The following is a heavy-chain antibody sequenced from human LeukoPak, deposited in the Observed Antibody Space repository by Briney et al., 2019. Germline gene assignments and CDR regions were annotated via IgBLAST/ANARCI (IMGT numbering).Heavy chain of an antibody. V-gene: IGHV3-21*01. CDR2: ISSSSYI. J-gene: IGHJ3*02. CDR3: ARSANWNSRAFDI. D-gene: IGHD1-7*01. Sequence: PGGSLRLSCAASGFTFSSYSMNWVRQAPGKGLEWVSSISSSSYIYYADSVKGRFTISRDNAKNSLYLQMNSLRAEDTAVYYCARSANWNSRAFDIWGQGTMVTVSS. CDR1: GFTFSSYS.